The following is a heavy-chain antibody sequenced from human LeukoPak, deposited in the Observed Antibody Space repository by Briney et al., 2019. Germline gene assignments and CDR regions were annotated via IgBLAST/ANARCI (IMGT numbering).Heavy chain of an antibody. CDR3: ATRDHPGYSGYDFDY. Sequence: SVKVSCKASGGTFSSYAISWVRQAPGQGLEWMGGIIPIFGTANYAQKFQGRVTITADESTSTAYMELSSLRSEDTGVYYCATRDHPGYSGYDFDYWGQGTLVTVSS. J-gene: IGHJ4*02. CDR1: GGTFSSYA. D-gene: IGHD5-12*01. CDR2: IIPIFGTA. V-gene: IGHV1-69*13.